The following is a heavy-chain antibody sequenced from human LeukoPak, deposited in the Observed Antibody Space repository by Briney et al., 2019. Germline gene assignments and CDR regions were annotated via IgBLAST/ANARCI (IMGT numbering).Heavy chain of an antibody. CDR2: IIPILGIA. V-gene: IGHV1-69*04. CDR1: GGTFSSYA. CDR3: ARDTAEKYCSSTSCYLFDY. D-gene: IGHD2-2*01. J-gene: IGHJ4*02. Sequence: SVKVSCKASGGTFSSYAISWVRQAPGQGLEWMGRIIPILGIANYAQKFQGRVTITADKSTSTAYMELRSLRSDDTAVYYCARDTAEKYCSSTSCYLFDYWGQGTLVTVSS.